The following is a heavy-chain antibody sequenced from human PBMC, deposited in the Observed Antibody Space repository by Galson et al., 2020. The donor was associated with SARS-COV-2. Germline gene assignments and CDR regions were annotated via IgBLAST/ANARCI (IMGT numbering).Heavy chain of an antibody. Sequence: GGSLRLSCAASGFKISDYGMHWVRQAPGKGLEWVASVSYDGKNTYYVDSVRGRFTISRDTSKNTLFLQMTTLRAEDTALYYCAKDLTDWGQGTLVTVSS. CDR3: AKDLTD. D-gene: IGHD3-16*01. V-gene: IGHV3-30*18. J-gene: IGHJ4*02. CDR1: GFKISDYG. CDR2: VSYDGKNT.